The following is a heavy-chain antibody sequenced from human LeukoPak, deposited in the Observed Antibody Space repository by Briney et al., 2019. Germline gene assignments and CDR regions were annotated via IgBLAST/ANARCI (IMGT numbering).Heavy chain of an antibody. Sequence: SETLSLTCVVSGHSIRSTNWWGWIRQPPGKGLEWIGYIYYSGSTYYNPSLKSRVTVSVDTSKNQFSLKLSSVTAADTAVYYCASTRRDGYNYGLDYWGQGTLVTVSS. CDR2: IYYSGST. D-gene: IGHD5-24*01. CDR1: GHSIRSTNW. J-gene: IGHJ4*02. CDR3: ASTRRDGYNYGLDY. V-gene: IGHV4-28*01.